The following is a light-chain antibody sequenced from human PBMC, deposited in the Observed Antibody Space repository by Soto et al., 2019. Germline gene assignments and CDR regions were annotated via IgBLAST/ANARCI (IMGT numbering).Light chain of an antibody. CDR2: GTS. CDR3: QQYATSPLT. V-gene: IGKV3-20*01. CDR1: QSLSSSY. J-gene: IGKJ4*01. Sequence: EIVLTQSPGTLPLSPGERATLSCRASQSLSSSYLAWYLQKPGQAPRLLIFGTSNKATGVPDRFSGSGSGTDFTLTIARLEPEDFGMYYCQQYATSPLTLCGGTKLDIK.